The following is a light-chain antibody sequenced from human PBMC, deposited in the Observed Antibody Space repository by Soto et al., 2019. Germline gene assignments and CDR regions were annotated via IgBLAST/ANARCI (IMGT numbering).Light chain of an antibody. CDR2: GAS. Sequence: EIVLTQSPATLSLSPGERATLSCRASQSVSSYLAWYQQKNGQTPRLLIYGASKRATGLPARFSGSGSGTDGTLTINTVELEDFAVYDGQERNYWPPLNFGGGTKVEIK. J-gene: IGKJ4*01. V-gene: IGKV3-11*01. CDR1: QSVSSY. CDR3: QERNYWPPLN.